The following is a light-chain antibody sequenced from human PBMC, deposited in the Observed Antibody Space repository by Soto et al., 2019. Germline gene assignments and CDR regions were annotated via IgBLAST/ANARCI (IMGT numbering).Light chain of an antibody. CDR1: QDISNY. J-gene: IGKJ4*01. CDR2: DAS. V-gene: IGKV1-33*01. CDR3: QQYHNLVLT. Sequence: DIQMTQSPSSLSASVGDRVTITCQAGQDISNYLNWYQQKPGKAPKLLVYDASNLETGVPSRFSGNGSGTDFTFTISSLQPEDIATYYCQQYHNLVLTFGGGTKVELK.